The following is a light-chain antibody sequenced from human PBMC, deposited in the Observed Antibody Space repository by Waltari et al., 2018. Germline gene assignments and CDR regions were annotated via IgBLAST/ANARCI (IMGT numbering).Light chain of an antibody. V-gene: IGKV3-20*01. Sequence: EIVLTPSPGTLSLSPGERATLSSRASQSVSSSYLAGYQQKPGQAPRLLIYGASSRATGIPDRFSGSGSGTDFTLTISRLEPEDFAVYYCQQYGSSPNTFGQGTKLEIK. J-gene: IGKJ2*01. CDR3: QQYGSSPNT. CDR2: GAS. CDR1: QSVSSSY.